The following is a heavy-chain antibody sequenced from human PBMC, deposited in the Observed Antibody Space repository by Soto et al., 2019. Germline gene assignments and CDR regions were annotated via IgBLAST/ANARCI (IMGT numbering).Heavy chain of an antibody. CDR1: GFTFSSYA. CDR2: ISGSGGST. J-gene: IGHJ4*02. V-gene: IGHV3-23*01. D-gene: IGHD1-7*01. Sequence: PGGSLRLSCAASGFTFSSYAMSWVRQAPGKGLEWVSAISGSGGSTYYADSVKGRFTISRDNSKNTLYLQMNSLRAEDTAVYYCARRNYVGLYFDYWGQGTLVTVSS. CDR3: ARRNYVGLYFDY.